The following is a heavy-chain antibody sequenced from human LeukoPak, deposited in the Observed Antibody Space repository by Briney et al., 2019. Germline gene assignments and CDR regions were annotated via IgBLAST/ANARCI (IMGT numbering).Heavy chain of an antibody. CDR1: GFTFSSYG. CDR2: IKQDGSEK. D-gene: IGHD3-3*01. Sequence: SGGSLRLSCAASGFTFSSYGMHWVRQAPGKGLEWVANIKQDGSEKYYVDSVKGRFTISRDNAKNSLYLQMNSLRAEDTAVYYCARDDLGVTYFDYWGQGTLVTVSS. J-gene: IGHJ4*02. V-gene: IGHV3-7*01. CDR3: ARDDLGVTYFDY.